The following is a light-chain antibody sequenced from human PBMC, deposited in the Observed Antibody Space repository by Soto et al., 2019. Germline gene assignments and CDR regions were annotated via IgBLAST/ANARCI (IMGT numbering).Light chain of an antibody. CDR3: QQYNSYPWT. V-gene: IGKV1-5*03. Sequence: DIQMTQSPSTLSASVGDRVTVTCRAGQSISSRLAWYQQKPGKAPKLLIYKASSLESGVPSRFSGTGSGTEVTLTISSLQPDDSATYYCQQYNSYPWTFGQGTKVEIK. CDR1: QSISSR. CDR2: KAS. J-gene: IGKJ1*01.